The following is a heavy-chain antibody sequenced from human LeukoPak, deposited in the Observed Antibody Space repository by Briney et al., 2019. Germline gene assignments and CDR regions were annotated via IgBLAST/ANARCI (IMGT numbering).Heavy chain of an antibody. V-gene: IGHV4-38-2*01. CDR3: ARRGVVTTTLDL. CDR1: GYSITSGYY. Sequence: PSETLSLTCSVSGYSITSGYYWAWIRQPPGKGLEWIGCIYHSGSIHYNPSLKSRVTISEDTSKNQFSLRMTSLTAADTAVYYCARRGVVTTTLDLWGQGTLVAVSS. J-gene: IGHJ4*02. CDR2: IYHSGSI. D-gene: IGHD4-23*01.